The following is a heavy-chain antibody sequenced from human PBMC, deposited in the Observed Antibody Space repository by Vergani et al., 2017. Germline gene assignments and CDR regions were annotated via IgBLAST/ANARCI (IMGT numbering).Heavy chain of an antibody. CDR3: NTRFKSGWSGEY. CDR2: IKSKTAGGTT. D-gene: IGHD6-19*01. Sequence: EERLVESGGGLVTPGGSLRLSCAASGFTFSNAWMTWVRQSPGKGLEWVGRIKSKTAGGTTDYAAPVKGRFTISRDDSKNTLFLQMNNLKTEDTAVYYCNTRFKSGWSGEYWGQGTLVTVSS. CDR1: GFTFSNAW. V-gene: IGHV3-15*01. J-gene: IGHJ4*02.